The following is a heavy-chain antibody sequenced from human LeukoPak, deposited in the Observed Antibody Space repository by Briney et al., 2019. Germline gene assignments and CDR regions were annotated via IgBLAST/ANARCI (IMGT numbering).Heavy chain of an antibody. V-gene: IGHV3-73*01. CDR1: GFTFSGSV. J-gene: IGHJ4*02. D-gene: IGHD2-15*01. CDR2: IRSKANNYAT. Sequence: GGSLRLSCAASGFTFSGSVMHWVRQASGKGLEWVGRIRSKANNYATAYVASVKGRFTISRDDSKNTAFLQMNSLKTEDTAVYYCTSNYCSGGSCYLYWGQGTLVTVSS. CDR3: TSNYCSGGSCYLY.